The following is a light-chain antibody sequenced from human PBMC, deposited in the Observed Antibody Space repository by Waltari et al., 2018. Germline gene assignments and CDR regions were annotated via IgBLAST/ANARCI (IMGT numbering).Light chain of an antibody. J-gene: IGLJ1*01. CDR1: SSNIGNNA. V-gene: IGLV1-36*01. CDR3: AAWDDSLSAYV. CDR2: YDD. Sequence: QSVLTQPPSVSEAPGQRVTISCSGSSSNIGNNAVNWYQQLPGKAPKLLIYYDDLLPSGVSDRFSGSKSGTSASLAISGLQSEDEADYYCAAWDDSLSAYVFGTGTKVTVL.